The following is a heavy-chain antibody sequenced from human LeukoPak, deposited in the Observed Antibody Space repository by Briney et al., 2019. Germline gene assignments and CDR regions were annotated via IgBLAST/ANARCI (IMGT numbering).Heavy chain of an antibody. D-gene: IGHD7-27*01. CDR3: AKDIRGDYYYYYVLDV. V-gene: IGHV3-23*01. Sequence: GGSLRLSCAASGFTFSSYAMNWVRQAPGKGLEWASGISGSGGSTYYADSVKGRFTISRDDSKNTLYLQMNSLRAEDTAIYYCAKDIRGDYYYYYVLDVWGQGTTVTVSS. J-gene: IGHJ6*02. CDR1: GFTFSSYA. CDR2: ISGSGGST.